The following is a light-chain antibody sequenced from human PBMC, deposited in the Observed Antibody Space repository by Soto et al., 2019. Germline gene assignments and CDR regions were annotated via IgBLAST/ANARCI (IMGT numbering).Light chain of an antibody. J-gene: IGKJ2*01. CDR1: QSVSSTY. CDR2: GAS. CDR3: QQYDSSPPGYT. Sequence: EIGLTQSPGTLSLSPGERATLSCRASQSVSSTYLAWYQQKPGQAPRLLVYGASSRATGIPDRFSGSASGADFTLTISRLEPEDFAVYYCQQYDSSPPGYTFGQGTKLEIK. V-gene: IGKV3-20*01.